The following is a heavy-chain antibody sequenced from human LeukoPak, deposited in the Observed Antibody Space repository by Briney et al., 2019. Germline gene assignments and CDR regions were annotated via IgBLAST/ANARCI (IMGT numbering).Heavy chain of an antibody. CDR2: IYDSGST. Sequence: SETLSLTCSVSGGSISNYYWSWIRQPPGKGLEWIGYIYDSGSTNYNPSLKSRVTISVDTSKNKFSLKLSSVTAADTAVYYCARGGSYLGHCDYWGQGSLVTVSS. CDR3: ARGGSYLGHCDY. V-gene: IGHV4-59*01. J-gene: IGHJ4*02. CDR1: GGSISNYY. D-gene: IGHD1-26*01.